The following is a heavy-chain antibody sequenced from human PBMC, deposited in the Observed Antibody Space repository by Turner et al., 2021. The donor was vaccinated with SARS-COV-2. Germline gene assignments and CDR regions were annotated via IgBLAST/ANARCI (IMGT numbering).Heavy chain of an antibody. CDR3: ARDIVVFTHAFDI. CDR1: GFTFSIYW. Sequence: EVQLVVSGGALVQPGGSLRLSCAASGFTFSIYWISWVRQAPGKGLEWVANIKQDGSEKYYVDSVKGRFTISRDNAKNSLYLQMNSLRAEDTAVYYCARDIVVFTHAFDIWGQGTMVTVSS. V-gene: IGHV3-7*01. CDR2: IKQDGSEK. D-gene: IGHD3-22*01. J-gene: IGHJ3*02.